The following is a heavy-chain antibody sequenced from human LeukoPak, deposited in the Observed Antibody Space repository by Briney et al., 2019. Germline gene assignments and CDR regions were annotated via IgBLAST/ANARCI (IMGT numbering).Heavy chain of an antibody. V-gene: IGHV1-69*06. J-gene: IGHJ4*02. D-gene: IGHD5-18*01. CDR3: ASSAMVIPTGFDY. CDR1: GGTFSSYA. CDR2: IIPIFGTA. Sequence: ASVRVSCKASGGTFSSYAISWVRQAPGQGLEWMGGIIPIFGTANYAQKFQGRVTITADKSTSTAYMELSSLRSEDTAVYYCASSAMVIPTGFDYWGQGTLVTVSS.